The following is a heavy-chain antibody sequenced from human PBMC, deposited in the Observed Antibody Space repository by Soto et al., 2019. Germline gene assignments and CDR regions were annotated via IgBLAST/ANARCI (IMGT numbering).Heavy chain of an antibody. V-gene: IGHV4-34*01. J-gene: IGHJ4*02. D-gene: IGHD3-22*01. CDR3: ARAVSYDSSGYYFDY. Sequence: SETLSLTCAVYGGSFSGYYWSWIRQPPGKGLGWIGEINHSGSTNYNPSLKSRVTISVDTSKNQFSLKLSSVTAADTAVYYCARAVSYDSSGYYFDYWGQGTLVTVSS. CDR2: INHSGST. CDR1: GGSFSGYY.